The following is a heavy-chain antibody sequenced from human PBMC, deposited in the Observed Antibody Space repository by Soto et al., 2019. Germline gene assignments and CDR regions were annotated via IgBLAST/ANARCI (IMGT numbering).Heavy chain of an antibody. Sequence: GESLKISCKGSGYSFTSYWIGWVRQMPGKGLEWMGIIYPGDSDTRYSPSFQGQVTISADKSISTAYLQWSSLKASDTAMYYCARSGGSGWYLEGKYNWFDPWGQGTQVTVS. J-gene: IGHJ5*02. CDR3: ARSGGSGWYLEGKYNWFDP. D-gene: IGHD6-19*01. CDR2: IYPGDSDT. V-gene: IGHV5-51*01. CDR1: GYSFTSYW.